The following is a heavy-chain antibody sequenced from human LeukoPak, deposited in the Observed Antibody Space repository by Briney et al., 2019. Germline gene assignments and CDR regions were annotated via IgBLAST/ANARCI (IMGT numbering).Heavy chain of an antibody. CDR2: INPSGGST. CDR1: GDTFTSYY. D-gene: IGHD3-22*01. V-gene: IGHV1-46*01. J-gene: IGHJ4*02. Sequence: ASVKVACKASGDTFTSYYMHWVRQAPGQGLEWMGIINPSGGSTSYAQKFQGRVTMTRDTSISTAYMELSRLRSDDTAVYYCARRDGLYYYDSSGYYYWGQGTLVTVSS. CDR3: ARRDGLYYYDSSGYYY.